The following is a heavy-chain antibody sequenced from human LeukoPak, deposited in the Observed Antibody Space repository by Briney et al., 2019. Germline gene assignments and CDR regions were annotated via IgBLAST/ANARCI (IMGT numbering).Heavy chain of an antibody. J-gene: IGHJ4*02. Sequence: ASVKVSCKASGGTFSSYAISWVRQAPGQGLEWMGRIIPILGIANYAQKFQGRVTITADKSTSTAYMELSSLRSEDTALYYCARSNAYDSSGYYEDYWGQGTLVTVSS. CDR1: GGTFSSYA. CDR3: ARSNAYDSSGYYEDY. D-gene: IGHD3-22*01. CDR2: IIPILGIA. V-gene: IGHV1-69*04.